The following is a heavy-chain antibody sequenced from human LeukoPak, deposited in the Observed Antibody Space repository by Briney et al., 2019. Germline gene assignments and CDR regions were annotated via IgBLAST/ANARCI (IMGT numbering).Heavy chain of an antibody. Sequence: PGGSLRLSCAASGFTFNNYAMTWVRQAPGKGLEWVSVISGSGGNTDYADSVKGRFTISRDNSKNTLSLQMNSLRAEDTAVYYCAKEVGTGTTPTDYWGQGTLVTVSS. V-gene: IGHV3-23*01. CDR1: GFTFNNYA. CDR2: ISGSGGNT. J-gene: IGHJ4*02. CDR3: AKEVGTGTTPTDY. D-gene: IGHD1-1*01.